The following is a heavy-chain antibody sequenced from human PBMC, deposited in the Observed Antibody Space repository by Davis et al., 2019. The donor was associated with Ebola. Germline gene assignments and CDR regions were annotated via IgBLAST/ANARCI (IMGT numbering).Heavy chain of an antibody. CDR3: ASSSGSYYYYYGMDV. Sequence: PGGSLRLSCAASGFTFSSYSMNWVRQAPGKGLEWVSSISSSSSYIYYADSVKGRFTISRDNAKNSLYLQMNSLRAEDTAVYYCASSSGSYYYYYGMDVWGKGTTVTVSS. CDR1: GFTFSSYS. V-gene: IGHV3-21*01. J-gene: IGHJ6*04. CDR2: ISSSSSYI. D-gene: IGHD3-10*01.